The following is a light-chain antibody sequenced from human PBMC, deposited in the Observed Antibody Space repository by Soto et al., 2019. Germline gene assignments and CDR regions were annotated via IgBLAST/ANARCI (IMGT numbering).Light chain of an antibody. J-gene: IGLJ3*02. CDR1: SSDVGGSNY. CDR2: DVH. Sequence: QSALTQPASVYGSPGQSITISCTGTSSDVGGSNYVSWYQQHPGKAPKLMIYDVHNRPSGISNRFSGSKSGNTASLTISGLQTEDEADYYCSSYRSGSTLVFGGGTQLTVL. V-gene: IGLV2-14*03. CDR3: SSYRSGSTLV.